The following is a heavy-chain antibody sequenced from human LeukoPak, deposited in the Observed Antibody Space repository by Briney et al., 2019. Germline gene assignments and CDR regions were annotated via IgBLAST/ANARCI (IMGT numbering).Heavy chain of an antibody. J-gene: IGHJ2*01. D-gene: IGHD6-13*01. CDR3: ARGWGYFDL. V-gene: IGHV4-59*01. CDR1: GGS. CDR2: FYYTGGT. Sequence: SETLSLTCTVSGGSWSWIRQPPGKGREWIGYFYYTGGTNHNPSLKSRVTMSLDASKNQFSQKLSSVTAADTAMYYCARGWGYFDLWGRGSLVTVSS.